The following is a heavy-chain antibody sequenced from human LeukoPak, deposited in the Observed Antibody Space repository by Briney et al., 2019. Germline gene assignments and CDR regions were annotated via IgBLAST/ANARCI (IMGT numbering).Heavy chain of an antibody. CDR2: IYTSGST. CDR3: ARDQGITGTTD. D-gene: IGHD1-20*01. Sequence: SETLSLTCAVYGGSFSGYYWSWIRQPAGKGLEWIGRIYTSGSTNYNPSLKSRVTISVDTSKNQFSLKLSSVTAADTAVYYCARDQGITGTTDWGQGTLVTVSS. CDR1: GGSFSGYY. V-gene: IGHV4-4*07. J-gene: IGHJ4*02.